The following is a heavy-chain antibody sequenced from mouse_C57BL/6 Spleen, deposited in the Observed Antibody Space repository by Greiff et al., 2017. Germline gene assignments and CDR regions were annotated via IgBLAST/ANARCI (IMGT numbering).Heavy chain of an antibody. CDR1: GFTFSSYG. V-gene: IGHV5-6*01. CDR2: ISSGGSYT. J-gene: IGHJ4*01. D-gene: IGHD1-1*01. Sequence: EVKVVESGGDLVKPGGSLKLSCAASGFTFSSYGMSWVRQTPDKRLEWVATISSGGSYTYYPDRVNGRFTSSRDNAKNTLYLQMSSLKSEDTAMYYCARGDYFYGSRRDYARDYWGQGTSVTVSS. CDR3: ARGDYFYGSRRDYARDY.